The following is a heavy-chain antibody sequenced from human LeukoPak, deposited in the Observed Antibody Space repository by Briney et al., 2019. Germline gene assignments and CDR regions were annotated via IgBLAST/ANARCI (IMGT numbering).Heavy chain of an antibody. CDR2: FTPGSIDR. V-gene: IGHV3-21*01. Sequence: GGSLRLSCAASGFTFSSYWMSWVRQAPGKGLEWVSTFTPGSIDRYYADSVKGRFTISRDNAENSVYLQMNSLRVEDTAVYYCARDTSGWSRDIWGQGTMVTVSS. CDR1: GFTFSSYW. CDR3: ARDTSGWSRDI. J-gene: IGHJ3*02. D-gene: IGHD6-19*01.